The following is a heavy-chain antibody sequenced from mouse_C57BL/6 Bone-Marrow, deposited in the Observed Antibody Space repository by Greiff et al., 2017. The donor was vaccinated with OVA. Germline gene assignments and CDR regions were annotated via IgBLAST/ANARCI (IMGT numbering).Heavy chain of an antibody. D-gene: IGHD3-2*02. J-gene: IGHJ2*01. V-gene: IGHV1-72*01. Sequence: VQLQQPGAELVKPGASVKLSCKASGYTFTSYWMHWVKQRPGRGLEWIGRIDPNSGGTKYNEKFKSKATLTVDKPSSTAYMQLSSLTSEDSAVYYCARSLQLRLRFSYYFDYWGQGTTLTVSS. CDR3: ARSLQLRLRFSYYFDY. CDR1: GYTFTSYW. CDR2: IDPNSGGT.